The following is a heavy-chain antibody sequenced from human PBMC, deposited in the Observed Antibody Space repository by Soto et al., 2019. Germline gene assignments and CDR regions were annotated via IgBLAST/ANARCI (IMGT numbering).Heavy chain of an antibody. V-gene: IGHV1-69*13. Sequence: GASVKVSCKASGGTFNRNTISWVRQAPGQGLEWMGGIIPIFGTANYAQKFQGRVTITADESTNTAYMELSRLRSEDTAVYYCARQFGYDSSGYYYAYWGQGTLVTVSS. CDR3: ARQFGYDSSGYYYAY. CDR2: IIPIFGTA. D-gene: IGHD3-22*01. CDR1: GGTFNRNT. J-gene: IGHJ4*02.